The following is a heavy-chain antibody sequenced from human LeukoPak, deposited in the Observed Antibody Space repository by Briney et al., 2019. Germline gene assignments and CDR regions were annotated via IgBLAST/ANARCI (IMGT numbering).Heavy chain of an antibody. D-gene: IGHD2-21*01. CDR3: ARHLNNCGDDCYIFDY. CDR2: IYYSGST. J-gene: IGHJ4*02. V-gene: IGHV4-39*01. CDR1: GGSISSSIYY. Sequence: PSETLSLTCSVSGGSISSSIYYWGWIRQPPGKGLEWIGSIYYSGSTYYNPSLKSRVTISVDTSKNQFSLKLRSVTAADTAVYYCARHLNNCGDDCYIFDYWGQGTLVTVSS.